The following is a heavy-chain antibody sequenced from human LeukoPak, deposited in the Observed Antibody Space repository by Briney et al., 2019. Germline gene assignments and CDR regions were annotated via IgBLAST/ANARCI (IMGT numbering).Heavy chain of an antibody. CDR3: ARDSPWFDY. Sequence: GGSLRLSCTASGFTFGDSAMSWVRQAPGKGLEWVGFIRSRAYGGTTEYAASVKGRFTISRDNSKSIAYLQTNSLKTEDTAVYYCARDSPWFDYWGQGTLVTVSS. CDR2: IRSRAYGGTT. J-gene: IGHJ4*02. V-gene: IGHV3-49*04. CDR1: GFTFGDSA.